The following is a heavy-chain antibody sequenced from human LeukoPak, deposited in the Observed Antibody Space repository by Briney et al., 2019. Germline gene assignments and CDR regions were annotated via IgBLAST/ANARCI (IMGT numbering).Heavy chain of an antibody. CDR2: IYPGDSDT. Sequence: GESLKISCKGSGYSFTSYWIGWVRQMPGKGLEWMGIIYPGDSDTRYSPSFQGQVTISADKSISTAYLQWSSLKASATAMYYCARPDAAGPNGYYYGMDVWGEGTTVTVSS. D-gene: IGHD6-13*01. CDR3: ARPDAAGPNGYYYGMDV. J-gene: IGHJ6*04. CDR1: GYSFTSYW. V-gene: IGHV5-51*01.